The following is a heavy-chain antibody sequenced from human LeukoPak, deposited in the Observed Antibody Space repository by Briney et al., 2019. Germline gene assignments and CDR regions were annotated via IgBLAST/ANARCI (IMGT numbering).Heavy chain of an antibody. CDR3: ARDSEVRRNLWHY. Sequence: SVKVSCKASGGTFSSYAISWVRQAPGQGLEWMGGIIPIFGTANYAQKFQGRVTITADGSTSTVYMELSSLRSEDTAVYYCARDSEVRRNLWHYWGQGTLVTVSS. V-gene: IGHV1-69*13. CDR2: IIPIFGTA. D-gene: IGHD3-10*01. J-gene: IGHJ4*02. CDR1: GGTFSSYA.